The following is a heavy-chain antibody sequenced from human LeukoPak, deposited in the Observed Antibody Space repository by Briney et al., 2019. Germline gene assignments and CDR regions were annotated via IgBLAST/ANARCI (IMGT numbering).Heavy chain of an antibody. CDR1: GYTFTSYY. Sequence: ASVKVSCKSSGYTFTSYYMRWVRQAPGQGLEWMGIINPSGGSTSYAQKFQGRVTMTRDTSTSTVHMELSSLRSEDTAVYYCARQPGGEDWFDPWGQGTLVTVSS. J-gene: IGHJ5*02. V-gene: IGHV1-46*01. CDR2: INPSGGST. D-gene: IGHD1-14*01. CDR3: ARQPGGEDWFDP.